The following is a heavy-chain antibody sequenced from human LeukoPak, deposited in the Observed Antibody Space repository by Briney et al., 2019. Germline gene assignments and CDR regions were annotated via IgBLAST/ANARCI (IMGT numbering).Heavy chain of an antibody. D-gene: IGHD5-24*01. CDR1: GFAFDDYA. J-gene: IGHJ4*02. CDR3: AKDIPGDGYNSRFDY. V-gene: IGHV3-43*02. Sequence: GGSLRLSCAASGFAFDDYAMDWVRQAQGTGLEWVSLISGDGGSTYYADSVKGRLTISRDNRKNSLYLQRNSLRTEDTALSYCAKDIPGDGYNSRFDYWGQGTLVTVSP. CDR2: ISGDGGST.